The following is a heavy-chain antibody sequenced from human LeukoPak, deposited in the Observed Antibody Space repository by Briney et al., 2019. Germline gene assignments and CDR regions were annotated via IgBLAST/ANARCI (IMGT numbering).Heavy chain of an antibody. J-gene: IGHJ6*02. D-gene: IGHD6-13*01. CDR1: GFAFGGYA. CDR3: ARTIAQYSNSWLYFYYGLDV. V-gene: IGHV3-23*01. CDR2: ISGGSEDT. Sequence: GGSLRPSCTASGFAFGGYAMSWVRQAPGKGLEWVSSISGGSEDTYYAGSVKGRFTISRDNSKSTLYLQMNSLRAEDTAVYYCARTIAQYSNSWLYFYYGLDVWGQGTTVPVS.